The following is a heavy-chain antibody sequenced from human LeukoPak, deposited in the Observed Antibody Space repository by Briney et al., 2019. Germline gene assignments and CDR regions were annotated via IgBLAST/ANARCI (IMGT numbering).Heavy chain of an antibody. CDR3: TILQGIVEVSTASYRLDP. D-gene: IGHD2-2*01. Sequence: ATVKISCKTSGYTFTRYYIHWVRQAPGKGPEWLGRVDPEDGETVSAENSQGRVTITADTSSATVYMELRSLRSEDTAVYYCTILQGIVEVSTASYRLDPWGQGTLVTVSS. CDR2: VDPEDGET. CDR1: GYTFTRYY. J-gene: IGHJ5*02. V-gene: IGHV1-69-2*01.